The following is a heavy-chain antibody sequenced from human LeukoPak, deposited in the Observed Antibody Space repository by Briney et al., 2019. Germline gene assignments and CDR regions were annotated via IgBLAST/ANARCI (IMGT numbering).Heavy chain of an antibody. CDR3: AIGGTYGSGS. Sequence: QPGGSLRLSCAASGFTFANTWMHWVRQAPGKGLVWVSLINNDGSTTNYADSVKGRFTISRDNAKNTVYLQMNSLRAEDTAVYYCAIGGTYGSGSWGQGTLVTVSP. J-gene: IGHJ4*02. CDR1: GFTFANTW. D-gene: IGHD3-10*01. V-gene: IGHV3-74*01. CDR2: INNDGSTT.